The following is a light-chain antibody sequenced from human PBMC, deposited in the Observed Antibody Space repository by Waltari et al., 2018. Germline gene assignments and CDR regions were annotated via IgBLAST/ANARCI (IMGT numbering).Light chain of an antibody. CDR1: QDISNY. CDR2: DAS. V-gene: IGKV1-33*01. CDR3: QQYYTTPF. J-gene: IGKJ4*01. Sequence: DIQMTQSPSSLSASVGDRVTITCQASQDISNYLNWYQQKPGKAPKLLIYDASNLETGVPSRFSGSGSGTDFTFTISSLQPEDIATYYCQQYYTTPFFGGGTKVEI.